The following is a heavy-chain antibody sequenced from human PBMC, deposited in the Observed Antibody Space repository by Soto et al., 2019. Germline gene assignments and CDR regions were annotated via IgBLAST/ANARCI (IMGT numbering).Heavy chain of an antibody. D-gene: IGHD4-17*01. Sequence: SETLSLTCTVSGGSIRSYCWTWIRQPPGEGLEWIGGICNSGSTNYNPSLKSRVAISVDKSKNQFSLQLSSVTAADTAVYYCARKGVDYGDYVSNWFDPWGQGTLVPVSS. CDR1: GGSIRSYC. J-gene: IGHJ5*01. CDR3: ARKGVDYGDYVSNWFDP. CDR2: ICNSGST. V-gene: IGHV4-59*12.